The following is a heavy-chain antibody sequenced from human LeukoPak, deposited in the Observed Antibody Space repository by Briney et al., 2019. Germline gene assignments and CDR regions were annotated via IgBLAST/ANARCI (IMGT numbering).Heavy chain of an antibody. CDR1: RFTFSNYA. CDR3: AKAPVTTCRGAFCYPFDY. V-gene: IGHV3-23*01. Sequence: PGGSLRLSCAASRFTFSNYAMSWVRQAPGKGLEWVSGISGGGLSTYYADSVKGRFTISRDSSKNTLFLQMNRLRPEDAAVYYCAKAPVTTCRGAFCYPFDYWGLGTLVTVSS. CDR2: ISGGGLST. D-gene: IGHD2-15*01. J-gene: IGHJ4*02.